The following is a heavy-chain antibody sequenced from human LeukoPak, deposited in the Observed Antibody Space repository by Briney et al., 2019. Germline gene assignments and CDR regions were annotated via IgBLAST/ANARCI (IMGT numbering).Heavy chain of an antibody. V-gene: IGHV3-23*01. Sequence: GGSMRLSCAASGFTFSSYGMSWVRQAPGKGLEWVSAISGSGGSTYYADSVKGRFTISRDNSKNTLYLQMNSLRAEDTAVYYCAKDFRDGYNYNWGQGTLVTVSS. CDR1: GFTFSSYG. J-gene: IGHJ4*02. CDR3: AKDFRDGYNYN. CDR2: ISGSGGST. D-gene: IGHD5-24*01.